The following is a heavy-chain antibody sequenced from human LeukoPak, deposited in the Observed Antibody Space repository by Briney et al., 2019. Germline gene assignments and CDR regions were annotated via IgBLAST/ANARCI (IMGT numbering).Heavy chain of an antibody. V-gene: IGHV1-46*03. D-gene: IGHD6-13*01. CDR2: INPSGGST. CDR1: GYTFTGYY. Sequence: ASVKVSCKASGYTFTGYYMHWVRQAPGQGLEWMGIINPSGGSTSYAQKFQGRVTMTRDTSTSTVYMELSSLRSEDTAVYYCALRPGIAAADLDYWGQGTLVTVSS. J-gene: IGHJ4*02. CDR3: ALRPGIAAADLDY.